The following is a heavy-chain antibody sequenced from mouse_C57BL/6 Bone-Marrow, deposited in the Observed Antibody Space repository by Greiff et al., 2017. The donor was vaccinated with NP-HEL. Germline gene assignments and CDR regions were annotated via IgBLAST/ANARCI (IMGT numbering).Heavy chain of an antibody. J-gene: IGHJ2*01. CDR1: GYAFTNYL. CDR3: AGAQAGY. D-gene: IGHD3-2*02. CDR2: INPGSGGT. V-gene: IGHV1-54*01. Sequence: VKLMESGAELVRPGPSVKVSCKASGYAFTNYLIEWVKQRPGQGLEWIGVINPGSGGTNYNEKFKGKATLTADKSSSTAYMQLSSLTSEDSAVYFCAGAQAGYWGQGTTLTVSS.